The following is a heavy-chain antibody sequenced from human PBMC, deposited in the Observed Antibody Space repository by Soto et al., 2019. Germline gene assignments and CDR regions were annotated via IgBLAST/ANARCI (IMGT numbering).Heavy chain of an antibody. CDR2: ISHSGRT. Sequence: QVQLQQWGAGLLKPSETLSLTCAVYGGSFSADYWTWIRQPPGKGREWIGEISHSGRTDYNPSLNSRXXIXAXXSKNQDPLHPSSVTAEDTGVYYCARHRSSSYGMYVWGPGTTVTVSS. D-gene: IGHD3-16*02. CDR3: ARHRSSSYGMYV. CDR1: GGSFSADY. J-gene: IGHJ6*02. V-gene: IGHV4-34*01.